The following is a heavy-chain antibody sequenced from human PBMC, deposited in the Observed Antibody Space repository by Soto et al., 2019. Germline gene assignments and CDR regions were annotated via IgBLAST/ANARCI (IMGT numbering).Heavy chain of an antibody. V-gene: IGHV3-30*18. D-gene: IGHD2-15*01. Sequence: GGSLRLSCAASGFTFSSYGMHWVRQAPGKGLEWVAVISYDGSNKYYADSVKGRFTISRDNSKNTLYLQMNSLRAEDTAVYYCAKGIGYCSGGSCYGNDAFDIWGQGTMVTVSS. J-gene: IGHJ3*02. CDR2: ISYDGSNK. CDR3: AKGIGYCSGGSCYGNDAFDI. CDR1: GFTFSSYG.